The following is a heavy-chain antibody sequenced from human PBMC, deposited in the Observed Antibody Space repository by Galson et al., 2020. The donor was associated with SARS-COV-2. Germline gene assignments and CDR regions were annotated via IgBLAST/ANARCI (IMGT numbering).Heavy chain of an antibody. V-gene: IGHV3-43*01. Sequence: GESLKISCAASGFTFDDYTMHWVRQAPGKGLEWVSLISWDGGSTYYADSVKGRFTISRDNSKNSLYLQMNSLRTEDTALYYCAKDSRLLGYCSGGSCYSGYFDYWGQGTLVTVSS. D-gene: IGHD2-15*01. CDR1: GFTFDDYT. CDR3: AKDSRLLGYCSGGSCYSGYFDY. J-gene: IGHJ4*02. CDR2: ISWDGGST.